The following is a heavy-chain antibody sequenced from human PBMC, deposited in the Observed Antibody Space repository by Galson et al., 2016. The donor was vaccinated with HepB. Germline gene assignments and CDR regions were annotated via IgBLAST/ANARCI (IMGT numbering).Heavy chain of an antibody. CDR1: GYTLSELS. CDR3: AEKRDYDFWSGYEK. D-gene: IGHD3-3*01. J-gene: IGHJ4*02. Sequence: SVKVSCKVSGYTLSELSMHWVRQAPGKGLEWMGGFDPEDGETIYAQKFQGRVTMTEDTSTDTAYMELSSLRSEDTAVYYRAEKRDYDFWSGYEKWGQGTLVTVSS. V-gene: IGHV1-24*01. CDR2: FDPEDGET.